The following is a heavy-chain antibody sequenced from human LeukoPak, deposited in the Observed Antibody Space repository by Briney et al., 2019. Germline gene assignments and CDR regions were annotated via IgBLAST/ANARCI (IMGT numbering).Heavy chain of an antibody. CDR3: ARGRDVVVVPAADFDY. D-gene: IGHD2-2*01. J-gene: IGHJ4*02. Sequence: SQTLSLTCALSGDILSRNNVAWDWLRQSPSRGLEWLGRTYYRSNWYNEYAVSVGSRITINPDTSKNQFSLQLNSVTPEDTAVYYCARGRDVVVVPAADFDYWGQGSLVTVSS. V-gene: IGHV6-1*01. CDR2: TYYRSNWYN. CDR1: GDILSRNNVA.